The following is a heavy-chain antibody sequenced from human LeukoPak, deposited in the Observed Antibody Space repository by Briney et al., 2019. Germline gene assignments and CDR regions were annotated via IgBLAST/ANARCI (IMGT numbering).Heavy chain of an antibody. V-gene: IGHV3-23*05. CDR1: GFTFSSYS. D-gene: IGHD7-27*01. Sequence: GESLRLSCAASGFTFSSYSMSWVRQAPGKGLEWVSTINNNGRETYYADSVKGRFTISRDNSKNTLYLQMNSLRVDDTAVYFCVKGWGDYWGQGILVTVSS. CDR2: INNNGRET. J-gene: IGHJ4*02. CDR3: VKGWGDY.